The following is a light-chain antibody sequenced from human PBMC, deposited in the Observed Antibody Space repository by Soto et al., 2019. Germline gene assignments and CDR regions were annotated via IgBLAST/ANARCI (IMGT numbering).Light chain of an antibody. Sequence: EIVLTQSPATVSLSPGERVTLSCGASQSVSIDLAWYHQRPGQAPRLLIYGASTRATDIPPSFSGSGSGREFTLTICGVQSEDIVVYCSQQYNVWPQTFGHGTKVDI. CDR1: QSVSID. CDR3: QQYNVWPQT. CDR2: GAS. J-gene: IGKJ1*01. V-gene: IGKV3-15*01.